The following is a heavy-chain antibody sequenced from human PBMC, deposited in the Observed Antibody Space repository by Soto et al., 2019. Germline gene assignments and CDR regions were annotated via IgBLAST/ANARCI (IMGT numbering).Heavy chain of an antibody. J-gene: IGHJ4*02. Sequence: QVQLQQWGAGLLKPSETLSLTCAVYGGSLSGYYWSWIRQPPGKGLEWIGEINHSGSTNYNPSLKRPLTISVDTSNNHFSLKLSSVTAADTAVYYCARPSRYYYGSGSLDYWGQGTLVTVSS. V-gene: IGHV4-34*01. D-gene: IGHD3-10*01. CDR2: INHSGST. CDR3: ARPSRYYYGSGSLDY. CDR1: GGSLSGYY.